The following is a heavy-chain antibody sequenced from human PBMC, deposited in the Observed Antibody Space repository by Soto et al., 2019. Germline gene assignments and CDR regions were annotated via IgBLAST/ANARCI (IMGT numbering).Heavy chain of an antibody. J-gene: IGHJ5*02. CDR3: ARLRRAEGWFDP. Sequence: ASVKVSCKASGYTFTSYAMHWVRQAPGQRLEWMGWINAGNGNTKYSQKFQGRVTITRDTSASTAYMELSSLRSEDTAVYYCARLRRAEGWFDPWGQGTLVTVSS. V-gene: IGHV1-3*01. CDR2: INAGNGNT. CDR1: GYTFTSYA.